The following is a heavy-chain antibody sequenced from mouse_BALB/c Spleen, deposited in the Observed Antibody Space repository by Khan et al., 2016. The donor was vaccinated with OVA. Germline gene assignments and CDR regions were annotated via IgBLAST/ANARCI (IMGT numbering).Heavy chain of an antibody. CDR1: GFTFSGFG. D-gene: IGHD2-3*01. CDR2: ISSGSNTI. V-gene: IGHV5-17*02. J-gene: IGHJ2*01. Sequence: EVELVESGGGLVQPGGSRKLSCAASGFTFSGFGMHWVRQAPEKGLEWVAFISSGSNTIYYADTVTGRFTISRDNPKKTLFLQMTSLKSEDTAMYFCARTGYYYFDYWGQGTTLTVSS. CDR3: ARTGYYYFDY.